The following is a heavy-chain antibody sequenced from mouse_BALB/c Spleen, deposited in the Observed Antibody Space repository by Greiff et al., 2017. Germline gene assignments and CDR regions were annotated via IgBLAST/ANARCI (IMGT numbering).Heavy chain of an antibody. J-gene: IGHJ3*01. CDR2: ISSGGGST. Sequence: EVQLVESGGGLVKPGGSLKLSCAASGFAFSSYDMSWVRQTPEKRLEWVAYISSGGGSTYYPDTVKGRFTISRDNAKNTLYLQMSSLKSEDTAMYYCARGGGNYPFAYWGQGTLVTVSA. V-gene: IGHV5-12-1*01. CDR3: ARGGGNYPFAY. CDR1: GFAFSSYD. D-gene: IGHD2-1*01.